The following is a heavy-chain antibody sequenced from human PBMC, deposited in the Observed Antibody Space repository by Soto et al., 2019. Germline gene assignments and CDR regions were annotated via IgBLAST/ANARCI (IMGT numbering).Heavy chain of an antibody. J-gene: IGHJ4*02. CDR2: IYYSGST. Sequence: QVQLQESGPGLVKPSQTLSLTCTVSGGSISSGGYYWSWIRQHPGKGLEWIGYIYYSGSTYYNPSLNRRVTISVATSKTQFSLKLSSVTAADTAVYYCARVDTSMGATCVSYWGQGTLVTVSS. D-gene: IGHD1-26*01. CDR3: ARVDTSMGATCVSY. V-gene: IGHV4-31*03. CDR1: GGSISSGGYY.